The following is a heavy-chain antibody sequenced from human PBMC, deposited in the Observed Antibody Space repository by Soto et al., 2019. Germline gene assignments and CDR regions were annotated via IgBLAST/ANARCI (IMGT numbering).Heavy chain of an antibody. CDR1: GGSFSGYY. Sequence: QVQLQQGGPGLLKPSETLSLTCAVYGGSFSGYYCSWIRHPPGTGLERIGEINHRGSTNYKPSLKSRVTISVDTSKTQFSLKLSSVTAADTAVYYCARGLRHLGYCSGGSCYYAFDTWGQRTLVTVSS. V-gene: IGHV4-34*01. CDR3: ARGLRHLGYCSGGSCYYAFDT. J-gene: IGHJ5*02. D-gene: IGHD2-15*01. CDR2: INHRGST.